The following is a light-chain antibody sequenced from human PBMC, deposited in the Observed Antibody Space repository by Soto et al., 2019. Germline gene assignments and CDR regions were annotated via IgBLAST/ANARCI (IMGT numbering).Light chain of an antibody. CDR2: DAS. J-gene: IGKJ1*01. CDR3: QQYGSSST. Sequence: EIVLTQSPGTLSLSPGERATLSCRASQSVSSSYLAWYQQTPRQAPRLLIYDASSRATGIPDRFSGSGSGTDFTLTISRLEPEDFAVYYCQQYGSSSTFGQGTKLEIK. V-gene: IGKV3-20*01. CDR1: QSVSSSY.